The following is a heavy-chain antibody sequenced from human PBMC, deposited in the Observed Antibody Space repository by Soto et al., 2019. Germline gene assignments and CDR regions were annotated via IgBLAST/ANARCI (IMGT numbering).Heavy chain of an antibody. D-gene: IGHD3-16*01. CDR3: AISQDRGGRTTFIY. V-gene: IGHV3-9*01. CDR2: INWKSDI. CDR1: GFTFDDNA. J-gene: IGHJ4*02. Sequence: GGSLRLSCAVSGFTFDDNAMHWVRQAPEKGLVWVSGINWKSDIGYADSVKGRFTISRDNAENSLYLQMNSLRGEDTALYYCAISQDRGGRTTFIYWGQGT.